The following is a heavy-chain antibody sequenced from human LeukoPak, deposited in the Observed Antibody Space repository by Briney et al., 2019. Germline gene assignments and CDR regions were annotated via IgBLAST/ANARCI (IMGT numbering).Heavy chain of an antibody. D-gene: IGHD3-10*01. Sequence: GGSLLLSCAASGFPFSSYWMHWARQAPGKGLVWVSRINSDGSSTSYADSVKGRFTISRYHAKNTLDLQMNSLRAEDTAVYYCARGASFGVLDYWGQGTLVTVSA. J-gene: IGHJ4*02. CDR3: ARGASFGVLDY. CDR2: INSDGSST. CDR1: GFPFSSYW. V-gene: IGHV3-74*01.